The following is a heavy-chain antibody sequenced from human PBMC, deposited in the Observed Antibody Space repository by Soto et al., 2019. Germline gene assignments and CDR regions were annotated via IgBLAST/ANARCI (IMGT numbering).Heavy chain of an antibody. Sequence: EVQLLESGGGLVQPGGSLRLSCAASGFTFSSYAMNWVRQAPGKGLEWVSVISGSGGSTYYADAVKGRFTISRNNSKNTLYLQMNSLRAEDTAVYYCAKRTVGWYFDLWGRGTLVTVSS. D-gene: IGHD4-17*01. V-gene: IGHV3-23*01. CDR1: GFTFSSYA. CDR3: AKRTVGWYFDL. J-gene: IGHJ2*01. CDR2: ISGSGGST.